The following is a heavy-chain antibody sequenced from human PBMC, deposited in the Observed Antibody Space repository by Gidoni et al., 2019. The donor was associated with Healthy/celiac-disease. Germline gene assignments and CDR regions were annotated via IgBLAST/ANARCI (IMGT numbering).Heavy chain of an antibody. Sequence: QVQLVESGGGVVQPGMSLILSCAASGSPFSSYRMHWVRQAPGKGLEWVAVILYDGSNKYYAESVKGRFTISRDNSKKKRYLQMNSLRAEDTAVYYCAKDLLSFFPYSSGQEGYNWLDPWGQGTLVTVSS. D-gene: IGHD6-19*01. CDR1: GSPFSSYR. CDR2: ILYDGSNK. J-gene: IGHJ5*02. CDR3: AKDLLSFFPYSSGQEGYNWLDP. V-gene: IGHV3-30*18.